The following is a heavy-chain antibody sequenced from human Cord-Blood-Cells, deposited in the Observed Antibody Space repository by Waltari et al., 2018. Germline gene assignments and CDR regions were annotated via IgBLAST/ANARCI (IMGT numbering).Heavy chain of an antibody. Sequence: QVQLVESGGGVVQPGRSLRLSCAASGFTFSSYGMHWFRQAPGKGLDWVAVISYDGSNKYYADAVKGRFTISRDNSKNTLYLQMNSLRAEDTAVYYCAKDETYYYGSGSYYYWGQGTLVTVSS. D-gene: IGHD3-10*01. J-gene: IGHJ4*02. CDR3: AKDETYYYGSGSYYY. CDR2: ISYDGSNK. CDR1: GFTFSSYG. V-gene: IGHV3-30*18.